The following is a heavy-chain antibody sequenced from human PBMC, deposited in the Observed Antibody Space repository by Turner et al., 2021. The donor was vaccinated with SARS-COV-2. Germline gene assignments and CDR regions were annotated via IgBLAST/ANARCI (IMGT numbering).Heavy chain of an antibody. D-gene: IGHD3-10*01. CDR2: ISWSSANI. V-gene: IGHV3-9*01. CDR3: AKDMVRGLIYSYYGMDV. CDR1: GFTFDDYA. J-gene: IGHJ6*02. Sequence: VQLVESGGGVVQPGRSLRLSCAAPGFTFDDYAMHWVRQAPGKGLEWVSGISWSSANIGYADSVKGRFTISRDNAKNSLYLQMNSLRAEDTALYYCAKDMVRGLIYSYYGMDVWGQGTTVTVSS.